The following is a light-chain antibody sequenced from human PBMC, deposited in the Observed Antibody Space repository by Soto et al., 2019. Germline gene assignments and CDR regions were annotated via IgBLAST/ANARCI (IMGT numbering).Light chain of an antibody. V-gene: IGKV1-27*01. Sequence: DIQMTQSPSSLSASVGDRVTITCRASKGTSNYLAWYQQIPGKVPKLLIYAASTLQSGVPSRFSGSGSATDFTLTISSLQPKDVATYYCQKYNRAPLTFGGGTKVESK. CDR2: AAS. CDR1: KGTSNY. CDR3: QKYNRAPLT. J-gene: IGKJ4*01.